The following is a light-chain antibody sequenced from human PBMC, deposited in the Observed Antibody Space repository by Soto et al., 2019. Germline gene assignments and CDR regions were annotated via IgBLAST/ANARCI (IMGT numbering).Light chain of an antibody. CDR3: QQLHSYPLT. Sequence: IQLTQSPSSLSASVGDRVTITCRASQDISSYVVWYQQKPGKAPKLLIYAASTLQSGVPSRFSGSGSGTDFTLTISSLQPEDFATYYCQQLHSYPLTFGGGTKVDIK. V-gene: IGKV1-9*01. CDR1: QDISSY. J-gene: IGKJ4*01. CDR2: AAS.